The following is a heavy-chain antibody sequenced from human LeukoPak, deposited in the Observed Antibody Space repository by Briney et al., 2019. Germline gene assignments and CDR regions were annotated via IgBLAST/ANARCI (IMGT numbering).Heavy chain of an antibody. Sequence: GGSVSLSCAASGFTFSIYSIICVPQAPGEGRVCVSAISSSSSYIYYADSVKGRFTISRDNAKNSLYLQMSSLRAEDTAVYYCARVLVGATGNFDYWGQGTLVTVSS. J-gene: IGHJ4*02. V-gene: IGHV3-21*01. D-gene: IGHD1-26*01. CDR1: GFTFSIYS. CDR2: ISSSSSYI. CDR3: ARVLVGATGNFDY.